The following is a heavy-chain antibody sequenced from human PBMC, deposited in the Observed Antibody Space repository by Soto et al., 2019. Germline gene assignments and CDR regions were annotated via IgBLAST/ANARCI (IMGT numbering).Heavy chain of an antibody. CDR1: GFTFNSYA. D-gene: IGHD3-3*01. J-gene: IGHJ6*02. Sequence: LRLSCAASGFTFNSYAMNWVRQAPGKGLEWVSVISGSGANTYYADSVKGRFTISRDNFKNTLYLQMNSLRAEDTAVYYCAKDNSIFGVVIPPSEYYYVMDVWGQGTTVPVSS. CDR2: ISGSGANT. CDR3: AKDNSIFGVVIPPSEYYYVMDV. V-gene: IGHV3-23*01.